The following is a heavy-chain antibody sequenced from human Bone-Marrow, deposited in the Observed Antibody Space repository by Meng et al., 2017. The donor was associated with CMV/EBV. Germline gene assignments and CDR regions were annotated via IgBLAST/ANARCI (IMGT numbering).Heavy chain of an antibody. V-gene: IGHV4-34*01. CDR2: INHSGST. J-gene: IGHJ4*02. CDR3: ARRRRITIFGVVPRGYFDY. D-gene: IGHD3-3*01. CDR1: GGSFSGYY. Sequence: SETLSLTCAVYGGSFSGYYWSWIRQPPGKGLEWIGEINHSGSTNYNPSLKSRVTISVDTSKNQFSLKLSSVTAADTAVYYCARRRRITIFGVVPRGYFDYWGQGTLVTVSS.